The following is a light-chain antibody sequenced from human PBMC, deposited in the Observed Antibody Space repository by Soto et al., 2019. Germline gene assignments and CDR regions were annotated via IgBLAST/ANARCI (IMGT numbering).Light chain of an antibody. CDR2: EVT. V-gene: IGLV2-8*01. CDR3: AVWDDGLDGPGVV. J-gene: IGLJ2*01. Sequence: QSVLTQPPSASGSPGQSVIISCTGTSSDVGGYNFVSWFQQHPGKAPKLMIYEVTKRPSGVPDRFSGSKSGNTASLTVSGLQAEDEADYYCAVWDDGLDGPGVVFGGGTKVTVL. CDR1: SSDVGGYNF.